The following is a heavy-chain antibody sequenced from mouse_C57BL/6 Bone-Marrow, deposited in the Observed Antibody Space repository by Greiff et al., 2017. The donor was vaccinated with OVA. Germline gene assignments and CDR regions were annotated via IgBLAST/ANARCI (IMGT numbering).Heavy chain of an antibody. CDR3: ATRYFDY. CDR1: GFTFSDYG. CDR2: ISSGSSTI. Sequence: DVMLVESGGGLVKPGGSLKLSCAASGFTFSDYGMHWVRQAPEKGLEWVAYISSGSSTIYYADTVKGRFTISRDNAKNTLFLQMTSLRSEDTAMYYCATRYFDYWGQGTTLTVSS. J-gene: IGHJ2*01. V-gene: IGHV5-17*01.